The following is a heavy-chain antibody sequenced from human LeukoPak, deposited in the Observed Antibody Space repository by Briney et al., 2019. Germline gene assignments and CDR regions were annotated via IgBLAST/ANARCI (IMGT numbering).Heavy chain of an antibody. Sequence: GRSLRLSCAASGFTFDDYAMHWVRQAPGKGLELVSGISWNSGSIGYADSVKGRFTISRDNAKNSLYLQMNSLRAEDTALYYCAKFALPHCSGGSCYRNSYYFDYWGQGTLVTVSS. D-gene: IGHD2-15*01. V-gene: IGHV3-9*01. J-gene: IGHJ4*02. CDR3: AKFALPHCSGGSCYRNSYYFDY. CDR2: ISWNSGSI. CDR1: GFTFDDYA.